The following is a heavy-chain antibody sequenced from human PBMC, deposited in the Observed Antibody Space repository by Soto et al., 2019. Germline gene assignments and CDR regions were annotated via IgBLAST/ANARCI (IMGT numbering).Heavy chain of an antibody. CDR1: GGTFSSYA. CDR2: IIPIFGTA. J-gene: IGHJ5*02. CDR3: ARDAIPSLPLNWFDP. V-gene: IGHV1-69*01. Sequence: QVQLVQSGAEVKKPGSSVKVSCKASGGTFSSYAISWVRQAPGQGLEWMGGIIPIFGTANYAQKFQGRVTITADESTSTAYMELSSQRSEDTAVYYCARDAIPSLPLNWFDPWGQGTLVTVSS.